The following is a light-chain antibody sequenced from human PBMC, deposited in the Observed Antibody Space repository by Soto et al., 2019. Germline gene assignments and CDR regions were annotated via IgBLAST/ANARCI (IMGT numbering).Light chain of an antibody. V-gene: IGKV3-20*01. CDR2: GAY. Sequence: IVLTQSPGTLSLSQGERATLSCRASQNVDTNYLAWYQQKPGQAPRIIIFGAYGWDTGIPDRFSGSGSGTDFTLTISRLEPEDFAVYYCQQYGSLSRTFGQGTKVDIK. CDR1: QNVDTNY. J-gene: IGKJ1*01. CDR3: QQYGSLSRT.